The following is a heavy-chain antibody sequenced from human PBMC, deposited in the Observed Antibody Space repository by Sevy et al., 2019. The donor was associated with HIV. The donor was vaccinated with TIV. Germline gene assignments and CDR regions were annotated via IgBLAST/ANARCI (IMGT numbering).Heavy chain of an antibody. J-gene: IGHJ4*02. V-gene: IGHV4-34*01. D-gene: IGHD6-19*01. Sequence: SETLSLTCAVYGGSFSGYYWSWIRQPPGKGLEWIGEINPSGSTNYNPSLKSRVTISVDTSKNQFSLKLSSVTAADTAVYYCARVAGTRGDPLDYWGQGTLVTVSS. CDR3: ARVAGTRGDPLDY. CDR2: INPSGST. CDR1: GGSFSGYY.